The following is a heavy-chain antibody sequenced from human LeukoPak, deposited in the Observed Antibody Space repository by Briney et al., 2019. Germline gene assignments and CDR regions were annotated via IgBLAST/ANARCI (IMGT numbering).Heavy chain of an antibody. Sequence: GGSLRLSCAASGFTFSDYYMSWIRQAPGKGLEWVSSISSSSSYIYYADSVKGRFTISRDNAKNSLYLQMNSLRAEDTAVYYCARFPYSSSWNWGQGTLVTVSS. D-gene: IGHD6-13*01. J-gene: IGHJ4*02. CDR1: GFTFSDYY. CDR3: ARFPYSSSWN. CDR2: ISSSSSYI. V-gene: IGHV3-11*06.